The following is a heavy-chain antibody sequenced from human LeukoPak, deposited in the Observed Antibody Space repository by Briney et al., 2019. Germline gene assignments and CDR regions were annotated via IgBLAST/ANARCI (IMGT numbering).Heavy chain of an antibody. D-gene: IGHD6-6*01. CDR1: GFTFDDYG. CDR2: INWNGGST. J-gene: IGHJ6*03. CDR3: AKVAARLYYYYYYYMDV. Sequence: GGSLRLSCAASGFTFDDYGMSWVRQAPGKGLEWVSGINWNGGSTGYADSVKGRFTISRDNAKNSLYLQMNSLRAEDTASYYCAKVAARLYYYYYYYMDVWGKGTTVTVSS. V-gene: IGHV3-20*04.